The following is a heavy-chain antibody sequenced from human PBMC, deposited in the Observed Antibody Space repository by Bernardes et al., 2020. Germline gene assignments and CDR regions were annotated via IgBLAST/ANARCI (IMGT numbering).Heavy chain of an antibody. J-gene: IGHJ4*02. CDR1: GFTFSSYA. CDR3: AKREYYDFWSGPIVY. V-gene: IGHV3-23*01. D-gene: IGHD3-3*01. CDR2: ISGSGGST. Sequence: GGSLRLSCAASGFTFSSYAMSWVRQAPGKGLEWVSAISGSGGSTYYADSVKGRFTISRDNSKNTLYLQMNSLRAEDTAVYYCAKREYYDFWSGPIVYWGQGTLVTVSS.